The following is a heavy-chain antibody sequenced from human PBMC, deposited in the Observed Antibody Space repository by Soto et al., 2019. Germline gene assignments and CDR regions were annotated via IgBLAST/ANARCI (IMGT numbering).Heavy chain of an antibody. J-gene: IGHJ4*02. V-gene: IGHV4-61*01. D-gene: IGHD4-17*01. CDR1: GGSVSSGSYY. CDR3: ARQSMVTIDY. Sequence: QVQLQESGPGLVKPSETLSLTCTVSGGSVSSGSYYWSWIRQPPGKGLEWIGYIYSSGITNYNPSLKSRVTISADPSKNQFSLNVSSMTAADTAVYYCARQSMVTIDYWGQGILVTVSS. CDR2: IYSSGIT.